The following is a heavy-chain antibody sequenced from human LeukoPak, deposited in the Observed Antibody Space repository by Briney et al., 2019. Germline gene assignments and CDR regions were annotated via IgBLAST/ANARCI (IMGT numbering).Heavy chain of an antibody. J-gene: IGHJ6*02. CDR2: ISYDGSNK. CDR3: ARDGGIIRFGGQDV. D-gene: IGHD3-16*01. Sequence: PGRSLRLSCAASGFTFSSYAMHWVRQAPGKGLEWVAVISYDGSNKYYADSVKGRFTISRDNAANSLYLQMNSLRVEDTAVYYCARDGGIIRFGGQDVWGQGTTVIVS. V-gene: IGHV3-30-3*01. CDR1: GFTFSSYA.